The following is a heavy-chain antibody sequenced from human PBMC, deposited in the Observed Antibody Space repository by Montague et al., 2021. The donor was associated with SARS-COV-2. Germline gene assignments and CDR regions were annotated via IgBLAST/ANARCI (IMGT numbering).Heavy chain of an antibody. CDR1: GGSFSGYY. Sequence: SETLSLTCAVYGGSFSGYYWNWIRQPPGKGLEWIGEINHSGSTNYNPSLKSRVTIAVDTSNNQFSLKLTSVTAAATAVYYCARGPTNNIGVVATRLDYWGQGTLVTVSS. D-gene: IGHD5-12*01. CDR2: INHSGST. CDR3: ARGPTNNIGVVATRLDY. V-gene: IGHV4-34*01. J-gene: IGHJ4*02.